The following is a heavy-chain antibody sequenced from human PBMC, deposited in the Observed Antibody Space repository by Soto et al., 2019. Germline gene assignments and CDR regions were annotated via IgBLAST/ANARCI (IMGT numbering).Heavy chain of an antibody. CDR2: IYHRGST. CDR3: ARSDDYSGYADY. V-gene: IGHV4-4*02. CDR1: GASISSSNW. J-gene: IGHJ4*02. Sequence: SETLSLTCDVSGASISSSNWWTWVRRPPGKGLEWIGEIYHRGSTNYNPSLKSRVTISVDKSKNQFSLKLNSVTAADTAVYYCARSDDYSGYADYWGQGTLVTVSS. D-gene: IGHD3-22*01.